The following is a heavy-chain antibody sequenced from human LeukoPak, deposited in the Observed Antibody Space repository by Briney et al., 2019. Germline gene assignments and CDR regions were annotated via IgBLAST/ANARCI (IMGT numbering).Heavy chain of an antibody. Sequence: GASVKVSCKASGGTFSSYAISWVRQAPGQGLEWMGGIIPIFGTANYAQKFQGRVTITTDESTSTAYMELSSLRSEDTAVYYCARVRRRFEDYYYYMDVWGKGTTVTVSS. D-gene: IGHD3-3*01. CDR1: GGTFSSYA. J-gene: IGHJ6*03. CDR3: ARVRRRFEDYYYYMDV. CDR2: IIPIFGTA. V-gene: IGHV1-69*05.